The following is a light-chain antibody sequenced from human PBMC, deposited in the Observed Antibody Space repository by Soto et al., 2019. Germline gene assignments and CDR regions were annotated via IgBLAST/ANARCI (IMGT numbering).Light chain of an antibody. J-gene: IGLJ3*02. CDR1: SSDVGDYNY. CDR3: SSYAGSNNWV. CDR2: EVS. V-gene: IGLV2-8*01. Sequence: QSALTQPPSASGSPGQSVTISCTGTSSDVGDYNYVPWYQQHPGKAPKLMIYEVSKRPSGVPDRFSGSKSGNTASLTVSGLQAEDEADYYCSSYAGSNNWVFGGGTKVTVL.